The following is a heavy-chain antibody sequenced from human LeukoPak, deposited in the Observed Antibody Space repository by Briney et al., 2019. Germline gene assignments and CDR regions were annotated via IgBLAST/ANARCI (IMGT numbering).Heavy chain of an antibody. J-gene: IGHJ5*02. CDR3: ARGDYSNYYGGNWFDP. D-gene: IGHD4-11*01. CDR1: GGSISSGGYY. Sequence: SQTLSLTCTVSGGSISSGGYYWSWIRQPPGKGLEWIGYIYYSGSTNYNPSLKSRVTISVDTSKNQFSLKLSSVTAADTAVYYCARGDYSNYYGGNWFDPWGQGTLVTVSS. CDR2: IYYSGST. V-gene: IGHV4-61*08.